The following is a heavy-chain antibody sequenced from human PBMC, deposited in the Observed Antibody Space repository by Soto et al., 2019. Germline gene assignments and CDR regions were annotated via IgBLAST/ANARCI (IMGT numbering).Heavy chain of an antibody. J-gene: IGHJ6*02. V-gene: IGHV4-39*01. CDR3: ARLQLLWLGEGPYGMDV. CDR2: IYYSGST. CDR1: GGSISSSSYY. D-gene: IGHD3-10*01. Sequence: PSETLSLTCTVSGGSISSSSYYWGWIRQPPGKGLEWIGSIYYSGSTYYNPSLKSRVTISVDTSKNQFSLKLSSVTAADTAVYYCARLQLLWLGEGPYGMDVWGQGTTVTVSS.